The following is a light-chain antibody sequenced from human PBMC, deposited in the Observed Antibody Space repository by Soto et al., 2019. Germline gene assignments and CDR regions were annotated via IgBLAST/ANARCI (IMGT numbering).Light chain of an antibody. CDR3: QQYNNWPLT. Sequence: EIVMTQSPATLSVSPGERATLSCRASQSVSSNLAWYQQNPGRAPRVLIYGVSTRATGIPARFSGSGSGTEFTLTISSLQSEDFAVYYCQQYNNWPLTFGGGTKVEIK. CDR2: GVS. J-gene: IGKJ4*01. V-gene: IGKV3-15*01. CDR1: QSVSSN.